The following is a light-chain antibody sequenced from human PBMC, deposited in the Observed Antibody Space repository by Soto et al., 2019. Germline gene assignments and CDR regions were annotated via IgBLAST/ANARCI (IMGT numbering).Light chain of an antibody. Sequence: QSALTQPASVSGSPGQSITISCTGTSSDVGSYNRVSWYQLHSGKAPKLMICEGGKRPSGVSNRFSGSKSGNTASLTISGLQAEDEADYFCCSYAGSSTWVFGGGTKVTVL. CDR3: CSYAGSSTWV. CDR1: SSDVGSYNR. J-gene: IGLJ3*02. V-gene: IGLV2-23*01. CDR2: EGG.